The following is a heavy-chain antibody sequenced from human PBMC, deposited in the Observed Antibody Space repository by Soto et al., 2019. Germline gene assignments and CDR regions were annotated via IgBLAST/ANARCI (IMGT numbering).Heavy chain of an antibody. CDR2: ISASGGGT. Sequence: EVQLLESGGGLVQPGGSLRLSCTASGFTFSSYAMSWVRQAPGKGLEWVSLISASGGGTYYADSVKGRFTISRDNSRCTLYLQMNSLRAEDTAVYYCAKHAAAAAPDYWGQGTQVTVSS. V-gene: IGHV3-23*01. CDR3: AKHAAAAAPDY. D-gene: IGHD6-13*01. CDR1: GFTFSSYA. J-gene: IGHJ4*02.